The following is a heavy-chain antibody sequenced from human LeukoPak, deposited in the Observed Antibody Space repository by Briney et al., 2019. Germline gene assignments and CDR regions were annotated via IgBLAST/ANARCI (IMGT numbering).Heavy chain of an antibody. CDR3: ARGLGSYFFMFGAFDI. CDR2: IIPIFGTA. V-gene: IGHV1-69*05. Sequence: GASVKVSCKASGGTFSSYAISWVRQAPGQGLKWMGGIIPIFGTANYAQKFQGRVTITTDESTSTAYMELSSLRSEDTAVYYCARGLGSYFFMFGAFDIWGQGTMVTVSS. D-gene: IGHD1-26*01. J-gene: IGHJ3*02. CDR1: GGTFSSYA.